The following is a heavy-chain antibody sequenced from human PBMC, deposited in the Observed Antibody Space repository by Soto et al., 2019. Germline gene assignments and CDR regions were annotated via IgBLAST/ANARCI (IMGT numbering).Heavy chain of an antibody. CDR1: GGSFSGYY. V-gene: IGHV4-34*01. CDR3: ARGRRPRGYSYGGYYFDY. D-gene: IGHD5-18*01. CDR2: INHSGST. J-gene: IGHJ4*02. Sequence: QVQLQQWGAGLLKPSETLSLTCAVYGGSFSGYYWSWIRQPPGKGLEWIGEINHSGSTNYNPSLKSRVTISVDTSKNQFSLKLSSVTAADTAVYYCARGRRPRGYSYGGYYFDYWGQGTLVTVFS.